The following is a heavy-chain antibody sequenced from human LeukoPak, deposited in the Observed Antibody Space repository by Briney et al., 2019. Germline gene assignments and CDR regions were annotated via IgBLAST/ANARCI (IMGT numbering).Heavy chain of an antibody. Sequence: GASVKVSCKASGYTFTSYNINWVRQAPGQGLEWMGWISAYNGITNYAQKFQGRVTMTTDTSTSTAYMELRSLRSDDTAVYYCASLKNYYDSSGYLVTDAFDIWGQGTMVTVSS. V-gene: IGHV1-18*01. D-gene: IGHD3-22*01. CDR3: ASLKNYYDSSGYLVTDAFDI. J-gene: IGHJ3*02. CDR2: ISAYNGIT. CDR1: GYTFTSYN.